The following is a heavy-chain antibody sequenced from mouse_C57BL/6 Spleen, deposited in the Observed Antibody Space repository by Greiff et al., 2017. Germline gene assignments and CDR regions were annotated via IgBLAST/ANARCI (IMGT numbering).Heavy chain of an antibody. CDR3: ARRGGTTAYAIDY. J-gene: IGHJ4*01. Sequence: VQLQQSGAELVRPGTSVKMSCKASGYTFTNYWIGWAKQRPGHGLEWIGDIYPGGGYTNYNEKFKGKATLTADKSSSTAYMQFSSLTSEDSAIYYCARRGGTTAYAIDYWGQGTSVTVSS. V-gene: IGHV1-63*01. CDR1: GYTFTNYW. D-gene: IGHD1-2*01. CDR2: IYPGGGYT.